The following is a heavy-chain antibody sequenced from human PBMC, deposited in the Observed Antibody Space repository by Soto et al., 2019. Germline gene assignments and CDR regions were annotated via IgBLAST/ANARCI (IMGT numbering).Heavy chain of an antibody. J-gene: IGHJ3*02. Sequence: ASVKVSCKASGYTFTSYYMHWVRQAPGQGLEWMGIINPSGGSTSYAQKFQGRVTMTRDTSTSTVYMELSSLRSEDTAVYYCARVAQARNARMITFGGVILYDAFDIWGQGTMVTVSS. CDR3: ARVAQARNARMITFGGVILYDAFDI. D-gene: IGHD3-16*02. CDR2: INPSGGST. V-gene: IGHV1-46*03. CDR1: GYTFTSYY.